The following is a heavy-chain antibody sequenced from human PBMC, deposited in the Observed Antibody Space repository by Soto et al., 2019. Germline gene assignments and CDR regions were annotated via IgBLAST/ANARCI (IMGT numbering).Heavy chain of an antibody. CDR1: GYTFTSYG. D-gene: IGHD6-13*01. CDR2: ISAYNGNT. Sequence: ASVKVSCKASGYTFTSYGISWVRQAPGQGLEWMGWISAYNGNTNYAQKLQGRVTMTTDTSTSTAYMELRSLRSDDTAVYYCARVRSSSFRFTLPDYYYYYMDVWGKGTTVTVSS. J-gene: IGHJ6*03. V-gene: IGHV1-18*01. CDR3: ARVRSSSFRFTLPDYYYYYMDV.